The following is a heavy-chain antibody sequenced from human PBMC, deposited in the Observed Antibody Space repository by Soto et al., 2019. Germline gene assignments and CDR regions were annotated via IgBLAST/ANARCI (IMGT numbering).Heavy chain of an antibody. CDR1: GDSTTKSY. CDR3: AREVTAVAFDH. J-gene: IGHJ4*02. V-gene: IGHV4-4*07. CDR2: IYASGSA. D-gene: IGHD5-18*01. Sequence: SETLSLTCTVSGDSTTKSYWNWIRQPAGQGLEWMGRIYASGSATYNPSLKGRLTMSLDTSKSQFSLDLSSVTAADTAVYYCAREVTAVAFDHWGQGILVTVSS.